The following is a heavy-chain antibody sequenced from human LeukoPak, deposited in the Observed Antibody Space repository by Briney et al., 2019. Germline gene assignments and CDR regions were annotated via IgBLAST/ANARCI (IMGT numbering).Heavy chain of an antibody. Sequence: PSETLSLTCAVYGGSFSGYYWSWIRQPPGKGLEWMGEINHSGSNNYNLSLKSRVTISVDTSKNQFSLKLSSVTAADTAVYYCARGLWYCTNGVCYSTAFDYWGQGTLVTVSS. D-gene: IGHD2-8*01. J-gene: IGHJ4*02. CDR3: ARGLWYCTNGVCYSTAFDY. CDR2: INHSGSN. CDR1: GGSFSGYY. V-gene: IGHV4-34*01.